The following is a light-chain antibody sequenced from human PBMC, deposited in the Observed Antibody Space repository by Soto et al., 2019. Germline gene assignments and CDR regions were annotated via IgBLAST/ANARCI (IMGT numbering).Light chain of an antibody. CDR3: QSYDSSNQV. CDR2: EDN. Sequence: NFMLTQPHSGSESPGKTVTISCTRSSGSIASNYVQWSQQRPGSAPTTVIYEDNQRPSGVPDRFSGSVDSSSNSASLTISGMKTEDEADYYCQSYDSSNQVFGGGTKLTVL. CDR1: SGSIASNY. V-gene: IGLV6-57*04. J-gene: IGLJ2*01.